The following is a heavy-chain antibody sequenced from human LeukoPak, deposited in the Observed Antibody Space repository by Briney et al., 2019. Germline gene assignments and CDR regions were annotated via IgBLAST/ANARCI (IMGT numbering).Heavy chain of an antibody. CDR2: IYTSGST. Sequence: SQTLSLTCTVSGGSISSGSYYWSWIRQPAGKGLEWIGRIYTSGSTNYNPSLKSRVTISVDTSKNQFSLKLSSVTAADTAVYYCARDSGATKIRYCSSTSCSRGFDYWGQGTLVTVSS. CDR1: GGSISSGSYY. V-gene: IGHV4-61*02. J-gene: IGHJ4*02. CDR3: ARDSGATKIRYCSSTSCSRGFDY. D-gene: IGHD2-2*01.